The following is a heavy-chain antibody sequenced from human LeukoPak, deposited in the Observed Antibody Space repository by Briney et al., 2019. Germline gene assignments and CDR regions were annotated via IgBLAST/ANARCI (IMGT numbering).Heavy chain of an antibody. D-gene: IGHD2-2*01. CDR1: GYNFTSYG. J-gene: IGHJ3*02. CDR3: AREAAQYCSSTSCGGAFDI. CDR2: ISAYNGNT. V-gene: IGHV1-18*01. Sequence: AASVKVSCKASGYNFTSYGISWVRQAPGQGLERMGWISAYNGNTNYAQKLQGRVTMTTDTSISTAYMELSRLRSDDTAVYYCAREAAQYCSSTSCGGAFDIWGQGTMVTVSS.